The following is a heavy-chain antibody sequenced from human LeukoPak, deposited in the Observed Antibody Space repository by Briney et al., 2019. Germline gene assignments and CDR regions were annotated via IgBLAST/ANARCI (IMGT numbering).Heavy chain of an antibody. V-gene: IGHV3-21*01. Sequence: GGSLRLSCAASGFTFSSYSMNWVRQAPGKGLEWVSSISSSSSYIYYADSVKGRFTISRDNAKNSLYLQMNSLRAEDTAVYYCARVDDILTGYALLYYFDYWGQGTLVTVSS. CDR1: GFTFSSYS. CDR3: ARVDDILTGYALLYYFDY. CDR2: ISSSSSYI. D-gene: IGHD3-9*01. J-gene: IGHJ4*02.